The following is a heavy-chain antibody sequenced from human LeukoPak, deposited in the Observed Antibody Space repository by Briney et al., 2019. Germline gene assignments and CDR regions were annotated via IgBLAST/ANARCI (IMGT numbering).Heavy chain of an antibody. Sequence: PSETLSLTCTVSAGSVSSGSSYWSWIRQPPGKGLEWIGYIYYSGSTNYNPSLKSRVTISVDTSRNQFSLKLRSVTAADTAVYYCARTDLGRHFDYWGQGTLVTVSS. CDR3: ARTDLGRHFDY. D-gene: IGHD1-26*01. CDR1: AGSVSSGSSY. J-gene: IGHJ4*02. CDR2: IYYSGST. V-gene: IGHV4-61*01.